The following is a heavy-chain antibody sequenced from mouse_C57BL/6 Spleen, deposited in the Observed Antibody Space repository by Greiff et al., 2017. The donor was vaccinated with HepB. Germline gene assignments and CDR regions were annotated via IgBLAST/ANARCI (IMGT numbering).Heavy chain of an antibody. D-gene: IGHD2-4*01. CDR1: GYTFTSYW. CDR2: IDPSDSYT. V-gene: IGHV1-50*01. J-gene: IGHJ1*03. CDR3: ARRVGDYDGYFDV. Sequence: QVQLKQPGAELVKPGASVKLSCKASGYTFTSYWMQWVKQRPGQGLEWIGEIDPSDSYTNYNQKFKGKATLTVDTSSSTAYMQLSSLTSEDSAVYYCARRVGDYDGYFDVWGTGTTVTVSS.